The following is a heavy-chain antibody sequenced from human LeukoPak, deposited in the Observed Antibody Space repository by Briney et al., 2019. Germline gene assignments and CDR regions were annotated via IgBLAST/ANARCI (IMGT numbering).Heavy chain of an antibody. CDR1: GGSISGFY. Sequence: SETLSLTCTVSGGSISGFYWNWIRQAPGKGLEWIRHIYSTGSTEYNPSLKSRVTISVDTSKSQFSLRLTSVTAADTAVYYCARAGGGCSRASCPIPYYGLDVWGQGTTVTVSS. D-gene: IGHD2-2*01. CDR2: IYSTGST. V-gene: IGHV4-59*01. CDR3: ARAGGGCSRASCPIPYYGLDV. J-gene: IGHJ6*02.